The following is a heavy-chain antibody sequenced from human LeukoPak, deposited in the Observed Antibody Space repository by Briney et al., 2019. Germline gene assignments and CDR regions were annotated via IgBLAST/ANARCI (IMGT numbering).Heavy chain of an antibody. CDR3: ARENPFSSSSPMWY. CDR2: IKQDGSGK. Sequence: GGSLRLSCAASGFTFSSYWMSWVRQAPGKGLEWVANIKQDGSGKYYADSVRGRFTISRDNAKNSLYLQMNSLRVEDSAVYFCARENPFSSSSPMWYWGQGTLVTVSS. V-gene: IGHV3-7*01. J-gene: IGHJ4*02. CDR1: GFTFSSYW. D-gene: IGHD6-6*01.